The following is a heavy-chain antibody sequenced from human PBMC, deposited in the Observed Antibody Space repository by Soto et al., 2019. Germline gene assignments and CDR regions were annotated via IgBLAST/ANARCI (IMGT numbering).Heavy chain of an antibody. CDR2: ISAYNGNT. CDR1: GYTFTSYG. D-gene: IGHD2-21*01. J-gene: IGHJ6*03. CDR3: AVDIGVGKLPPGYYYMDV. V-gene: IGHV1-18*01. Sequence: QVPLVQSGAEVKKPGASVKVSCKASGYTFTSYGISWVRQAPGQGLEWMGWISAYNGNTNYAQKLQGRVTMTTDTSTSTAYMELRSLRSDDTAVYYCAVDIGVGKLPPGYYYMDVWGKGTTVTVSS.